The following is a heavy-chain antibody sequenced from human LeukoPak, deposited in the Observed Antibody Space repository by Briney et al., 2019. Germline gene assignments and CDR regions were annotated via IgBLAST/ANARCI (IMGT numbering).Heavy chain of an antibody. CDR1: GYTFTDYY. J-gene: IGHJ4*02. Sequence: GASVKVSCKASGYTFTDYYMHWVQQAPGKGLEWMGRVDPEDGETIYAEKFQGRVTITADTSTDTAYMELSSLRSEDTAVYYCARDGYSYGYNYWGQGTLVTVSS. V-gene: IGHV1-69-2*01. CDR3: ARDGYSYGYNY. D-gene: IGHD5-18*01. CDR2: VDPEDGET.